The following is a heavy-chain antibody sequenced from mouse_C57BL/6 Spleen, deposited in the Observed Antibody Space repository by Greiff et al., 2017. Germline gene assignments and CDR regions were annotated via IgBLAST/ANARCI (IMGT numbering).Heavy chain of an antibody. CDR2: ISYDGSN. CDR1: GYSITSGYY. Sequence: QQSGPGLVKPSQSLSLTCSVTGYSITSGYYWNWIRQFPGNKLEWMGYISYDGSNNYNPSLKNRISITRDTSKNQFFLKLNSVTTEDTATYYCARPLYYGSSYWYFDVWGTGTTVTVSS. CDR3: ARPLYYGSSYWYFDV. V-gene: IGHV3-6*01. D-gene: IGHD1-1*01. J-gene: IGHJ1*03.